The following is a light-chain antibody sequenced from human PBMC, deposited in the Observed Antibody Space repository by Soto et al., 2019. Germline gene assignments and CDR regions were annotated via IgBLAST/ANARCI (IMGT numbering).Light chain of an antibody. V-gene: IGLV2-14*03. CDR1: SSDVGGSNF. Sequence: QSALTQPASVSGSPGQSITISCTGTSSDVGGSNFVSWYQQHPGKAPKVMIYDVSNRPSGVSNRFSGSKSGNTASLTISGLQAEDEADYYCSSHSSSGTIEVFGGGTKVTVL. CDR2: DVS. J-gene: IGLJ2*01. CDR3: SSHSSSGTIEV.